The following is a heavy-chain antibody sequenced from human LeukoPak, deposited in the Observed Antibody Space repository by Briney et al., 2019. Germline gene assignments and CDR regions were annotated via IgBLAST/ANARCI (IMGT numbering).Heavy chain of an antibody. J-gene: IGHJ4*02. CDR1: GFIFSNYW. D-gene: IGHD6-19*01. Sequence: PGGSLRLSCAASGFIFSNYWMHWVRQAPGKGLVWVSRISSDGNSISYADSVKGRFTISGDNAKNTLYLQMNSLRAEDTAVYYCARAPGWIDYWGQGTLVTVSS. V-gene: IGHV3-74*01. CDR2: ISSDGNSI. CDR3: ARAPGWIDY.